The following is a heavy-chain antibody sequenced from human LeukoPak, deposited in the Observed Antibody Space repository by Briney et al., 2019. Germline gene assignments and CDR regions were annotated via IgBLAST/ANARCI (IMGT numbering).Heavy chain of an antibody. J-gene: IGHJ5*02. CDR2: TYYRSKWYN. V-gene: IGHV6-1*01. Sequence: SQTLSLTCAISGDSVSSNSAAWNWIRQSPSRGLEWLGRTYYRSKWYNDYAVSVKSRITINPDTSKNQFSLQLNSVTPEDTAVYYCARGFFLPSGITKWSDPWGQGTLVTVSS. CDR1: GDSVSSNSAA. CDR3: ARGFFLPSGITKWSDP. D-gene: IGHD1-7*01.